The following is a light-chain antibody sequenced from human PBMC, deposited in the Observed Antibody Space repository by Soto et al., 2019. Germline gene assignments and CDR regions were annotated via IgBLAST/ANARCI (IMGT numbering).Light chain of an antibody. CDR1: QSVSTNS. CDR3: QQYGNSPLT. Sequence: EIVLTQTPGTLSLTPGERATLSCRASQSVSTNSLAWYQQKPGQAPRLLISGASSRATGIPDRFSGSGSGTDFTLTISRLEPEDFAVYYCQQYGNSPLTFGGGTKVDI. V-gene: IGKV3-20*01. CDR2: GAS. J-gene: IGKJ4*01.